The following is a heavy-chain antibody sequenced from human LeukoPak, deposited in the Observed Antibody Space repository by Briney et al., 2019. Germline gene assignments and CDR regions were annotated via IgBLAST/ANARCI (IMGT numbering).Heavy chain of an antibody. J-gene: IGHJ4*02. D-gene: IGHD3-3*01. V-gene: IGHV3-23*01. CDR3: AEDQGLRFLEWLLPDFDY. CDR1: GFTFSSYA. Sequence: GGSLRLSCAASGFTFSSYAMSWVRQAPGKGLEWVSAISGSGGSTYYADSVKGRFTISRDNSKNTLYLQMNSLRAEDTAVYYCAEDQGLRFLEWLLPDFDYWGQGTLVTVSS. CDR2: ISGSGGST.